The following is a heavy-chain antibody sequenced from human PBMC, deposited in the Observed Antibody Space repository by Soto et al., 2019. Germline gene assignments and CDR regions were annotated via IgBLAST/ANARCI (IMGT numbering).Heavy chain of an antibody. J-gene: IGHJ4*02. D-gene: IGHD3-3*01. CDR3: DRGRFLDF. Sequence: PSETLSLTCPGSFDSISYVNYYWTWIRQSPAKGLEWIGYVYYSGSTYYNPSLQSRVTISADTSNNYYSLKLNSVTVADTAVYFCDRGRFLDFWGQGIMFTVSS. V-gene: IGHV4-30-4*01. CDR1: FDSISYVNYY. CDR2: VYYSGST.